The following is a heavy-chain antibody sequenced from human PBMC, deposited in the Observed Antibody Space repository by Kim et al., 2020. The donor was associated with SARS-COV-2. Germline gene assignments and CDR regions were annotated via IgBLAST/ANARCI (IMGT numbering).Heavy chain of an antibody. Sequence: GGTLRLSCTASGFTFSDSYIDWVRQVPGKGLEWIGRSRNKAFSYTTEYAASVKGRFTISRDDSKKSLFLQINSLKTEDTAVYYCARMYDYDSKAAFDIWGQGTMVTVSS. CDR2: SRNKAFSYTT. CDR1: GFTFSDSY. D-gene: IGHD3-22*01. CDR3: ARMYDYDSKAAFDI. V-gene: IGHV3-72*01. J-gene: IGHJ3*02.